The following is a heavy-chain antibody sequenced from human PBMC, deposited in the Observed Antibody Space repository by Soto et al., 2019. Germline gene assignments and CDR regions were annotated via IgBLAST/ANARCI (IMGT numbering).Heavy chain of an antibody. D-gene: IGHD3-16*01. V-gene: IGHV3-23*01. CDR3: VKKKGARDADLQYFFDS. CDR1: GFAFPTYA. Sequence: EVQLLESGGGLAQPGESLGLSCAASGFAFPTYATTWVRQIPGKGLEWVVSISDSGSKTYYADSVEGRVTIYRDNSMNTVSLQMNNLRVDDSAVYYCVKKKGARDADLQYFFDSWGQGTLVTVSS. J-gene: IGHJ4*02. CDR2: ISDSGSKT.